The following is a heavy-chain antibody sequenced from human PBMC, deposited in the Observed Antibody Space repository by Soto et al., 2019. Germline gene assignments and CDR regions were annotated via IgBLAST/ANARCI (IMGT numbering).Heavy chain of an antibody. J-gene: IGHJ6*03. CDR3: ASRRHYGGKGYYYYMDV. D-gene: IGHD4-17*01. CDR1: GFTVSSNY. V-gene: IGHV3-66*01. CDR2: IYSGGST. Sequence: GGSLRLSCAASGFTVSSNYMSWVRQAPGKGLEWVSVIYSGGSTYYADSVKGRFTISRDNSKNTLYLQMNSLRAEDTAVYYCASRRHYGGKGYYYYMDVWGKGTTVTVSS.